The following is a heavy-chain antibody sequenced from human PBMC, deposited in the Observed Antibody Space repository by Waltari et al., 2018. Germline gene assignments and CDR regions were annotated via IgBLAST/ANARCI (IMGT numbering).Heavy chain of an antibody. CDR3: ARVFVYGANSGKRPMDV. J-gene: IGHJ6*03. V-gene: IGHV3-7*01. CDR2: IKQDGSEN. CDR1: GFTFSRYG. D-gene: IGHD4-17*01. Sequence: EVQMVESGGGLVQPGGSLGLSCAASGFTFSRYGMPWVRQAPGKGLEWVANIKQDGSENYYVDSVKGRFTISRDDAKNSLYLQMNSLRNEDTAVYFCARVFVYGANSGKRPMDVWGKGTTVTVSS.